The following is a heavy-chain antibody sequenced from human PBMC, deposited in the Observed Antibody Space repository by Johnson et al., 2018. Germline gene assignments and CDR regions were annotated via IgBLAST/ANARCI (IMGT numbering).Heavy chain of an antibody. CDR1: GFTFSSYA. V-gene: IGHV3-30*04. J-gene: IGHJ1*01. CDR2: ISKDGSNK. Sequence: QVQLVQSGGGVVQPGRSLRLSCAASGFTFSSYAMHWVRQAPGKGLEWVATISKDGSNKYYADSVKGRFTISRDNSKNTLYLQMNSLGAEDTAVYYWAGARMPYGDYLEYFQHWGQGTLVTVSS. D-gene: IGHD4-17*01. CDR3: AGARMPYGDYLEYFQH.